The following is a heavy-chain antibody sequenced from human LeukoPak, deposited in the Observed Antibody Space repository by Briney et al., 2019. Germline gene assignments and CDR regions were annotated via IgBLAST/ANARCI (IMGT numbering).Heavy chain of an antibody. CDR2: IRYDGSNK. V-gene: IGHV3-30*02. CDR3: ATTYCSGGSCWIWYFQH. D-gene: IGHD2-15*01. CDR1: GFTFSSYG. J-gene: IGHJ1*01. Sequence: GGSLRLSCAASGFTFSSYGMHWVRQAPGKGLEWVAFIRYDGSNKYYADSVKGRFTISRDNSKNTLYLQMNSLRAEDTAVYYCATTYCSGGSCWIWYFQHWGQGTLVTVSS.